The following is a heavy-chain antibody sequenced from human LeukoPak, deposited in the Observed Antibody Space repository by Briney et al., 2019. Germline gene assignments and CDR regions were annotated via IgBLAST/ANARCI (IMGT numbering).Heavy chain of an antibody. Sequence: GGSLRLSCAASGFIFSSYSMNWVRQAPGKGLEWVSSISSSSTYIYYADSVKGRFTISRDNAKNSLYLQMNSLRAEDTAEYYCAKGSGYKAQYYYYYMDVWGKGTTVTISS. CDR1: GFIFSSYS. CDR3: AKGSGYKAQYYYYYMDV. D-gene: IGHD5-12*01. V-gene: IGHV3-21*01. J-gene: IGHJ6*03. CDR2: ISSSSTYI.